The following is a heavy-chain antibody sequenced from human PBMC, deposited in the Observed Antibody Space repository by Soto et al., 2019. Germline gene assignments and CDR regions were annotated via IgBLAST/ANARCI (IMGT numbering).Heavy chain of an antibody. Sequence: ASVKVSCKSSGGTFSSYSISWVRQAPGQGLECMGGIIPIFGTANYAQKFQGRVTITADKSTSTAYMELSSLRSEDTAVYYSARASPLNIVAGSCGQGTMVTFSS. D-gene: IGHD5-12*01. CDR3: ARASPLNIVAGS. V-gene: IGHV1-69*06. J-gene: IGHJ4*02. CDR1: GGTFSSYS. CDR2: IIPIFGTA.